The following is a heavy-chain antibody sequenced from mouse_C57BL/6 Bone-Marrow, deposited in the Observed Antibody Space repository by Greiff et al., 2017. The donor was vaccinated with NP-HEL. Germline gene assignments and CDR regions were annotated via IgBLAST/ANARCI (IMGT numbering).Heavy chain of an antibody. Sequence: QVQLKQSGAELARPGASVKLSCKASGYTFTSYGISWVKQRTGQGLEWIGEIYPRSGNTYYNEKFKGKATLTADKSSSTAYMELRSQTSTYSAVYFCARQEILVYSQRGFAYWGQGTLVTVSA. CDR2: IYPRSGNT. CDR3: ARQEILVYSQRGFAY. V-gene: IGHV1-81*01. CDR1: GYTFTSYG. D-gene: IGHD2-1*01. J-gene: IGHJ3*01.